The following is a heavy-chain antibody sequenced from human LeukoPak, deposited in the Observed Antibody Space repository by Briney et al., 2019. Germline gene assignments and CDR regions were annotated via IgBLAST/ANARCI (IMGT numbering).Heavy chain of an antibody. Sequence: PGGSLRLSCAASGFTLSSYEMNWVRQAPGKGLEWVSYISSSGSTIYYADSVKGRFTISRDNAKNSLYLQMNSLRAEDTAVYYCARSTDWDSSGYYTVPFDYWGQGTLVTVSS. V-gene: IGHV3-48*03. J-gene: IGHJ4*02. CDR3: ARSTDWDSSGYYTVPFDY. D-gene: IGHD3-22*01. CDR1: GFTLSSYE. CDR2: ISSSGSTI.